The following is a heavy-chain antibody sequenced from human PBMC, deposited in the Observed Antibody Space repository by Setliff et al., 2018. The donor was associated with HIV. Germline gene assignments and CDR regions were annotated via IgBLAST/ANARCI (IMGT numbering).Heavy chain of an antibody. Sequence: SETLSLTCTVSGGSISSKSYYWGWFRQPPGKGLEWIGRIYYSGSTYYNPSLKSRVTISVDTSKNQFSLKLSSVTAADTAVYYCAREGTYYYDNSGYYFDYWGQGTLVTVSS. D-gene: IGHD3-22*01. V-gene: IGHV4-39*07. CDR3: AREGTYYYDNSGYYFDY. J-gene: IGHJ4*02. CDR1: GGSISSKSYY. CDR2: IYYSGST.